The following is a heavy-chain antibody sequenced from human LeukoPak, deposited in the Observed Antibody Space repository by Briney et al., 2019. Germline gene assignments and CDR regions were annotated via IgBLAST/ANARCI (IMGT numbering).Heavy chain of an antibody. D-gene: IGHD3-22*01. CDR1: EFTFSSYA. Sequence: PGGSLRLSCAASEFTFSSYAMHWVRQAPGKGLEWVAVISYDGSNKYYADSVKGRFTISRDNSKNTLYLQMNSLRAEDTAVYYCASYDDSSGFDYWGQGTLVTVSS. CDR2: ISYDGSNK. J-gene: IGHJ4*02. CDR3: ASYDDSSGFDY. V-gene: IGHV3-30-3*01.